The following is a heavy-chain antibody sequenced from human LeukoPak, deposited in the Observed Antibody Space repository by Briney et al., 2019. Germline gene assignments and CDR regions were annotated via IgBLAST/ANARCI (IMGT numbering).Heavy chain of an antibody. D-gene: IGHD5-24*01. CDR3: ARVEMATIMFNGHFGY. Sequence: SSETLSLTCTVSGGSISSSSYYWGWIRQPPGRGLEWIGSIYYSGSTYYNPSLKSRVTISVDTSKNQFSLKLSSVTAADTAVYYCARVEMATIMFNGHFGYWGQGTLVTVSS. CDR2: IYYSGST. CDR1: GGSISSSSYY. J-gene: IGHJ4*02. V-gene: IGHV4-39*01.